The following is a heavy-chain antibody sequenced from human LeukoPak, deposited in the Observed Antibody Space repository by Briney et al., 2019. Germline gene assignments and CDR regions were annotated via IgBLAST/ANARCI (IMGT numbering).Heavy chain of an antibody. V-gene: IGHV5-51*01. CDR2: IFPSDSDT. CDR3: ARQSRNLLTASPYYYYGMDV. J-gene: IGHJ6*02. CDR1: GYSFTNYW. D-gene: IGHD3-9*01. Sequence: GESLKISCKGSGYSFTNYWIGWVRQRPGKGLECMGIIFPSDSDTRYSPSFQGQVTISADKSISTAYLQWSSLKASDTAICYCARQSRNLLTASPYYYYGMDVWGQGTTVTVSS.